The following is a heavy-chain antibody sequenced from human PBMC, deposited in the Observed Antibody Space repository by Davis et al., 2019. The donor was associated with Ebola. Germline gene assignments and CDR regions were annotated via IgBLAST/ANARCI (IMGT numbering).Heavy chain of an antibody. CDR2: IIPIFGTA. J-gene: IGHJ6*02. CDR3: AKDKDSGSYYISVGYYGMDV. CDR1: GGTFSSYA. Sequence: AASVKVSCKASGGTFSSYAISWVRQAPGQGLEWMGGIIPIFGTANYAQKFQGRVTITADESTSTAYMELSSLRSEDTAVYYCAKDKDSGSYYISVGYYGMDVWGQGTTVTVSS. D-gene: IGHD3-10*01. V-gene: IGHV1-69*13.